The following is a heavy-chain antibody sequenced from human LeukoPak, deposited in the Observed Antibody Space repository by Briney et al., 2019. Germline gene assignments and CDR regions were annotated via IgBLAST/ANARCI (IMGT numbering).Heavy chain of an antibody. CDR3: ARLPLGGGYCGSTSCYDYYMDV. CDR1: GFTFSSYS. CDR2: ISSSSSYI. V-gene: IGHV3-21*04. D-gene: IGHD2-2*01. Sequence: PGGSLRLSCAASGFTFSSYSMNWVRQAPGKGLEWVSSISSSSSYIYYADSVKGRFTISRDNAKNSLYLQMNSLRAEDTAVYYCARLPLGGGYCGSTSCYDYYMDVWGKGTTVTISS. J-gene: IGHJ6*03.